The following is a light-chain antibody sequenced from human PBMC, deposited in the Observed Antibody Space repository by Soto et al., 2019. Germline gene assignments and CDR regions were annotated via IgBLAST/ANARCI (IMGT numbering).Light chain of an antibody. CDR1: SSDIGGYNY. Sequence: QSALTQPASVSGSPGQSITISCTGTSSDIGGYNYVSWYQQHPGKAPKLMIYEVSNRPSGVSNRFSGSKSGNTASLTISGLQAKDEADYYCSSYTSSTPYVVFGGGTKLTVL. CDR2: EVS. V-gene: IGLV2-14*01. J-gene: IGLJ2*01. CDR3: SSYTSSTPYVV.